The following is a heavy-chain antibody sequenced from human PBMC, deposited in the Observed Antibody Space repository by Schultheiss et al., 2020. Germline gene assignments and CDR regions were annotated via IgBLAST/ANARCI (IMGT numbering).Heavy chain of an antibody. D-gene: IGHD2-15*01. V-gene: IGHV3-9*01. Sequence: GGSLRLSCAASGFTFNDYAMHWVRQAPGKGLEWVSGISWNSGSIGYADSVKGRFTISRDNAKNTLYLQMNSLRAEDTAVYYCAKDGIGYCSGGSCYTCDYWGQGNLGNGAS. CDR3: AKDGIGYCSGGSCYTCDY. CDR1: GFTFNDYA. J-gene: IGHJ4*02. CDR2: ISWNSGSI.